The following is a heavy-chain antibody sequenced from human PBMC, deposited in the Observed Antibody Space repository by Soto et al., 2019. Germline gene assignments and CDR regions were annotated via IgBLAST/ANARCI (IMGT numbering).Heavy chain of an antibody. J-gene: IGHJ5*02. CDR1: GGSISSYY. D-gene: IGHD6-19*01. Sequence: SETLSLTCTVSGGSISSYYWSWIRQPPGKALQWIGFIYQSGVTSYNPSLASRVSISLDRSNNQCSLKLKSVTAADTAVYFCAGMPYTSGLRFDPWGPGTLVTVSS. CDR2: IYQSGVT. V-gene: IGHV4-59*04. CDR3: AGMPYTSGLRFDP.